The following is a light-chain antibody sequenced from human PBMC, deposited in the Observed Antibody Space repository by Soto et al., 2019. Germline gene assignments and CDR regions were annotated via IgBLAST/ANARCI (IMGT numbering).Light chain of an antibody. CDR3: IQTLQTPLT. CDR1: QTISGW. V-gene: IGKV2-28*01. CDR2: LAS. Sequence: MTQSPSTLSASVGDTVTITCRASQTISGWLDWYLQKPGQSPQLLIYLASNRASGVPDRFSGSGSGTDFTLKISRVEAEDFGVYYCIQTLQTPLTFSGGTKVDIK. J-gene: IGKJ4*01.